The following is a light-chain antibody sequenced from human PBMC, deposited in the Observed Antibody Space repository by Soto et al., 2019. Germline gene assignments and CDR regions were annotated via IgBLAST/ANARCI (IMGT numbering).Light chain of an antibody. CDR1: SSDVGGYNY. Sequence: QSALTQPASVSGSLGQSITISCTGASSDVGGYNYVSWYQQHPGKAPKLMIYEVTNWPSGVSDRFSGSKSGNTASLTISGLQPEDEANYYCISYTGSTTLVVFGGGTQLTVL. CDR2: EVT. J-gene: IGLJ2*01. CDR3: ISYTGSTTLVV. V-gene: IGLV2-14*01.